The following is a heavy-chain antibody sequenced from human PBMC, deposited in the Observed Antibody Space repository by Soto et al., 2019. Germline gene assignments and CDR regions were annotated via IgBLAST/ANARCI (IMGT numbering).Heavy chain of an antibody. CDR2: ISWNSGSI. D-gene: IGHD6-19*01. CDR1: GFTFDDYA. J-gene: IGHJ4*02. V-gene: IGHV3-9*01. Sequence: EVQLVESGGGLVQPGRSLRLSCAASGFTFDDYAMHWVRQAPGKGLEWVSGISWNSGSIGYADSVKGRFTISRDNAKNALYLQMNSRRAEDTALYYCAILSSGWDDYWGQGTLVTVSS. CDR3: AILSSGWDDY.